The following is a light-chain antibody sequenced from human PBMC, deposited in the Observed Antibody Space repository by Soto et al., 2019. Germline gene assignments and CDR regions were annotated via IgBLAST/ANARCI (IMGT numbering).Light chain of an antibody. CDR2: GTS. V-gene: IGKV3-20*01. Sequence: EIVLTQSPGTLSLSPGERATLSCRASQNVRSNYLAWYQQQPGQAPRLLIYGTSARATGIPDSFSGSGSGTDFTLTISRLEPEDFAVYYCQQYGSSYTFGPGTKVEIK. CDR1: QNVRSNY. CDR3: QQYGSSYT. J-gene: IGKJ3*01.